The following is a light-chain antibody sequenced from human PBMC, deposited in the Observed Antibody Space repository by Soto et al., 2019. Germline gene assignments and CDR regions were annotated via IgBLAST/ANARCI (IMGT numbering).Light chain of an antibody. V-gene: IGKV3-15*01. CDR1: QSVSTK. CDR2: VAT. Sequence: EVVMTQSPATLSVSPGERATLSCWASQSVSTKFAWYQQKPGQAPRLLIYVATTRATGIPARFSGSESGTEFTLTISSLQSEDSAVYYCRHYQAWPRTFCQGTKVEIK. CDR3: RHYQAWPRT. J-gene: IGKJ1*01.